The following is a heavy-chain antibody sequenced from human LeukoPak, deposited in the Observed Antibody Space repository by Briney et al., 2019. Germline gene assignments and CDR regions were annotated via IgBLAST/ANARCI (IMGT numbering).Heavy chain of an antibody. D-gene: IGHD3-10*01. CDR2: ISAYNGNT. Sequence: ASVKVSCKASGYTFTSYGISWVRQAPGQGLEWMGWISAYNGNTNYAQKPQGRVTMTTDTSTSTAYMELRSLRSGDTAVYYCASGGYGSGSSDDAFDIWGQGTMVTVSS. CDR3: ASGGYGSGSSDDAFDI. V-gene: IGHV1-18*01. J-gene: IGHJ3*02. CDR1: GYTFTSYG.